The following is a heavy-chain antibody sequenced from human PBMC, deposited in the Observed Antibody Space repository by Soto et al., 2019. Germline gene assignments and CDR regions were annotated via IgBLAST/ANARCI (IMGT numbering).Heavy chain of an antibody. CDR1: GGTFSSYA. D-gene: IGHD2-15*01. V-gene: IGHV1-69*01. Sequence: QVQLVQSGAEVKKPGSSVKVSCKASGGTFSSYAISWVRQAPGQGLEWMGGIIPIFGTANYAQKFQGRVTITADESTSTAYMELCSLRSEDTAVYYCARDPNPGYCSGGSCSSPLLGWFDPWGQGTLVTVSS. CDR3: ARDPNPGYCSGGSCSSPLLGWFDP. CDR2: IIPIFGTA. J-gene: IGHJ5*02.